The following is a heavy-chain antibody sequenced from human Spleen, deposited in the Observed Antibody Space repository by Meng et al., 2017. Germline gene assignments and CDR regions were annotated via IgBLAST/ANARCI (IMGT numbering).Heavy chain of an antibody. D-gene: IGHD4-23*01. Sequence: QVQLQEWGAGLLKPSETLFPTCAVYGGSFSGYDWSWIRQPPGKGLEWIGEINHSGITNYNPSLNSRVTISVDTSKNQFSLKVSSVTAADTAVYYCVRHAGGTSKFGPWGQGTLVTVSS. CDR3: VRHAGGTSKFGP. CDR1: GGSFSGYD. J-gene: IGHJ5*02. V-gene: IGHV4-34*01. CDR2: INHSGIT.